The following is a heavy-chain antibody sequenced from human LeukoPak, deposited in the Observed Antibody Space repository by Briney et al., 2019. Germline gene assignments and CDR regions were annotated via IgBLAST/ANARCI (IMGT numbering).Heavy chain of an antibody. V-gene: IGHV1-69*06. CDR2: IIPIFGTA. J-gene: IGHJ6*03. D-gene: IGHD3-10*01. CDR3: ARVSSNPGIDYYYYYMDV. CDR1: GGTFSSYA. Sequence: GASVKVSCKASGGTFSSYAISWVRQAPGQGLEWMGGIIPIFGTANYAQKFQGRVTITADKSTSTAYMELSSLRSEDTAVYYCARVSSNPGIDYYYYYMDVWGKGTTVTVSS.